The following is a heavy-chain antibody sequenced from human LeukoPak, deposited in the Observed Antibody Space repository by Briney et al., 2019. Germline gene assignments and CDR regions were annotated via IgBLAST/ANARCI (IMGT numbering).Heavy chain of an antibody. V-gene: IGHV1-2*02. D-gene: IGHD1-26*01. CDR3: ARFHTSSTYNWFDP. Sequence: ASVKVSFKASGYTFTDYYMHWVRQAPGQGLEWMGWINPNSGGTNYAQKFQGRVTMTRDTSISTAYMELSRLTSDDTAVYYCARFHTSSTYNWFDPWGQGTLVTVSS. CDR1: GYTFTDYY. J-gene: IGHJ5*02. CDR2: INPNSGGT.